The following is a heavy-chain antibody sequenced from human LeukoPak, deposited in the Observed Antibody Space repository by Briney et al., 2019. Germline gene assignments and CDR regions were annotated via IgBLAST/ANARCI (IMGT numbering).Heavy chain of an antibody. J-gene: IGHJ4*02. CDR1: GGPFSGYY. Sequence: SETLSLTCAVYGGPFSGYYWSWIRQPPGKGLEWIGEINHSGSSNYNPSLKSRVTISVDTSKNQFSLKLSSVTAADTAVYYCARTYSGRSYYFDCWGQGTLVTVSS. V-gene: IGHV4-34*01. D-gene: IGHD1-26*01. CDR2: INHSGSS. CDR3: ARTYSGRSYYFDC.